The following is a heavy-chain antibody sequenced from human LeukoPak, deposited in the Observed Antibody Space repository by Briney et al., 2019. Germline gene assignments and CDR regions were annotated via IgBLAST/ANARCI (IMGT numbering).Heavy chain of an antibody. J-gene: IGHJ5*02. CDR3: ARGPPLFDP. CDR1: GFTFNTHW. Sequence: PGGSLRLSCAASGFTFNTHWMHWVRQAPGKGLVWVSRINTDGSSTTYADSVKGRFTISRDNAKNTLYLQMNSLRAEDTAVYYCARGPPLFDPWGQGTLVTVSS. V-gene: IGHV3-74*01. CDR2: INTDGSST.